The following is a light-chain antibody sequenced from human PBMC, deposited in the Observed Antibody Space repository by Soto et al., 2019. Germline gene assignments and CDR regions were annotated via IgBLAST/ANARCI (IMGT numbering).Light chain of an antibody. J-gene: IGKJ1*01. CDR3: QQYNGYSWT. CDR1: QSISQW. V-gene: IGKV1-5*01. Sequence: DIQMTQSPSTLSASVGDRVAITCRASQSISQWVAWYQQKPRRAPELLIYDASKLKSGVPSRFSGSGSGTEFSLTITSLQPDDSAMYYCQQYNGYSWTFGRGTKV. CDR2: DAS.